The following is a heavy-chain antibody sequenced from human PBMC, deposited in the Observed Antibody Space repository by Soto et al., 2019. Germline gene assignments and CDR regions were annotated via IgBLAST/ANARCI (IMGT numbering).Heavy chain of an antibody. D-gene: IGHD4-17*01. V-gene: IGHV1-69*13. CDR1: VGTFSSYA. CDR3: ASLTTVVTKDYYYYYGMDV. Sequence: SVKVSCKASVGTFSSYAISWVRQAPGQGLEWMGGIIPIFGTANYAQKFQGRVTITADESTSTAYMELSSLRSEDTAVYYCASLTTVVTKDYYYYYGMDVWGQGTTVTVS. CDR2: IIPIFGTA. J-gene: IGHJ6*02.